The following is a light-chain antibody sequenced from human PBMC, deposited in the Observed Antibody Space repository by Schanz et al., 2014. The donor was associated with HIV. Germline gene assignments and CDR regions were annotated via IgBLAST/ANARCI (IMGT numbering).Light chain of an antibody. CDR1: QSVRSNF. CDR3: QQSPAT. Sequence: EIVVTQSPGTVSLSPGARAILSCRASQSVRSNFLAWYQQKPGQAPRLLIYGASIRATGIPDRFSGSGSGTDFFLSISRLEPEDFAVYYCQQSPATFGQGTKVEIK. V-gene: IGKV3-20*01. J-gene: IGKJ1*01. CDR2: GAS.